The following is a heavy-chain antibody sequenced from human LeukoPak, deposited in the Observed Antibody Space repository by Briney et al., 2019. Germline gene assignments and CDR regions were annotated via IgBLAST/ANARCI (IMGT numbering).Heavy chain of an antibody. CDR2: ITGSGDSA. V-gene: IGHV3-23*01. Sequence: GGSLRLSCAASGFTFSSYAMTWVRQAPGKGLEWVSAITGSGDSAYYSDSVKGRFTISRDNSKNTLYLQMNSLRAEDTAVYYCARRSSSSARGYYYYYYYMDVWGKGTTVTVSS. D-gene: IGHD6-6*01. J-gene: IGHJ6*03. CDR1: GFTFSSYA. CDR3: ARRSSSSARGYYYYYYYMDV.